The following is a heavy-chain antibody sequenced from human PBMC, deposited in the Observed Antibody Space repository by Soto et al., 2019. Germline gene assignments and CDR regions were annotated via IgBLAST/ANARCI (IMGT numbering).Heavy chain of an antibody. J-gene: IGHJ4*02. CDR2: IYNDGST. V-gene: IGHV3-66*01. CDR3: ARGGSGYYHYPFDY. D-gene: IGHD3-22*01. CDR1: GFTVSSNY. Sequence: EVQLVESGGGLVQPGGSLRLSCAVSGFTVSSNYMSWVRQAPGKGLECVLVIYNDGSTYYADSVKGRFTISRDNSKNTLYLHMNSLRAEDTAGYYCARGGSGYYHYPFDYWGQGTLVTVSS.